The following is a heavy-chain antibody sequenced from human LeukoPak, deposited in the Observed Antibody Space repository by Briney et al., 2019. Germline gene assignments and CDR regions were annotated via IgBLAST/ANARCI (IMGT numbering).Heavy chain of an antibody. D-gene: IGHD2-2*01. CDR3: ARGSPVGYDPFDY. J-gene: IGHJ4*02. CDR2: IASDGSAT. CDR1: GFTFNTYW. Sequence: GGSLRLSCAASGFTFNTYWMHWIRQGPGKGLVWVSRIASDGSATSYADSEKGRFTISRDNAKNTLFLQMNSLRADDTAVYYCARGSPVGYDPFDYWGQGTLVTVSS. V-gene: IGHV3-74*01.